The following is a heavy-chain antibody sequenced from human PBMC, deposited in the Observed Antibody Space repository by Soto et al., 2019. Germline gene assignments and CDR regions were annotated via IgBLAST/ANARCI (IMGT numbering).Heavy chain of an antibody. D-gene: IGHD6-19*01. J-gene: IGHJ4*02. CDR2: ISYDGSNK. V-gene: IGHV3-30*18. Sequence: QVQLVESGGGVVQPGRSLRLSCAASGFTFSSYGMHWVRQAPGKGLEWVAVISYDGSNKYYADSVKGRFTISTDNSKNTLYLQMNSLRAEDTAVYYCAKDRVSSGWVGFDYWGQGTLVTVSS. CDR3: AKDRVSSGWVGFDY. CDR1: GFTFSSYG.